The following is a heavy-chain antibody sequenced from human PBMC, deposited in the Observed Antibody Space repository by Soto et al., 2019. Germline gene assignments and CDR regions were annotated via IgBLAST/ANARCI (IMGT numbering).Heavy chain of an antibody. CDR3: ARDRVRYPNPGLDP. D-gene: IGHD3-9*01. CDR1: GGTFSSYT. CDR2: IIPILGIA. V-gene: IGHV1-69*04. J-gene: IGHJ5*02. Sequence: SVKVSCKASGGTFSSYTISWVRQAPGQGLEWMGRIIPILGIANYAQKFQGRVTITADKSTSTAYMELSSLRSEDTAVYYCARDRVRYPNPGLDPWGQGTLVTVSS.